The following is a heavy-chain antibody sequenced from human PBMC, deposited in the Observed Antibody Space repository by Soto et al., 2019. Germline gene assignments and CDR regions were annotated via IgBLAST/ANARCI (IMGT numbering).Heavy chain of an antibody. CDR2: ISAYNGNT. CDR1: GYTFTSYG. CDR3: ARGITIFGVVIPWYYGMDV. J-gene: IGHJ6*02. V-gene: IGHV1-18*04. D-gene: IGHD3-3*01. Sequence: ASVKVSCKVSGYTFTSYGISWVRQAPGQGLEWMGWISAYNGNTNYAQKLQGRVTMTTDTSTSTAYMELRSLRSDDTAVYYCARGITIFGVVIPWYYGMDVWGQGTTVTVSS.